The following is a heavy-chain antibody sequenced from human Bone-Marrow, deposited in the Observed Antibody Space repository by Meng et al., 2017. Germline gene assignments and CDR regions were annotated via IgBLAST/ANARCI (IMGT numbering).Heavy chain of an antibody. J-gene: IGHJ3*02. CDR1: GFTFSSYW. CDR3: AREGLAAAGMGDAFDI. V-gene: IGHV3-74*01. CDR2: INSDGSST. Sequence: GGSLRLSCAASGFTFSSYWMHWVRQAPGKGLVWVSRINSDGSSTSYADSVKGRFTISRDNAKNTLYLQMNGLRAEDTAVYYCAREGLAAAGMGDAFDIWGQGTMVTVSS. D-gene: IGHD6-13*01.